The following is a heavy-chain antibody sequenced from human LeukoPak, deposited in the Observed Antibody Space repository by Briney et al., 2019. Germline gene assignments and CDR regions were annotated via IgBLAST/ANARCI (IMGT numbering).Heavy chain of an antibody. Sequence: GGFLRLSCGASGFTFSTYAMSWVRPAAGQGLEWVSGISGSGDSTYYADSVKGRFTISRDNSKNTLYLQMNSLRAEDTAVYYCAKEMVRGVFDYWGQGTLVTVSS. V-gene: IGHV3-23*01. D-gene: IGHD3-10*01. CDR2: ISGSGDST. J-gene: IGHJ4*02. CDR3: AKEMVRGVFDY. CDR1: GFTFSTYA.